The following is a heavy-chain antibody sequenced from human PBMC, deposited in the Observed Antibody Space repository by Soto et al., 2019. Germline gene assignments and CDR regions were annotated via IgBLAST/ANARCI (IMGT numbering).Heavy chain of an antibody. CDR1: GYTFTSYD. J-gene: IGHJ6*03. CDR2: MNPNSGNT. CDR3: ARGNWNCLIAYRHYMDV. D-gene: IGHD1-7*01. V-gene: IGHV1-8*01. Sequence: QVQLVQSGAEVKKPGASVKVSCKASGYTFTSYDINWVRQATGQGLEWMGWMNPNSGNTGYAQKFQGRVTRTRNTSISTAYMELSSLRSEDTSVYYCARGNWNCLIAYRHYMDVWGNGTTVTVSS.